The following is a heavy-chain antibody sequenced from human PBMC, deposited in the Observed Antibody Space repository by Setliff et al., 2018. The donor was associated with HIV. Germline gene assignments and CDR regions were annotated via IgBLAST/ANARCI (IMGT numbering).Heavy chain of an antibody. CDR3: TRGHRDGRNHREEDS. D-gene: IGHD1-26*01. V-gene: IGHV1-69*05. CDR1: AGTFNNYA. Sequence: GASVKVSCKAYAGTFNNYAISWVRQAPGKGLEWLGVIIPLIGFVKYAQMFQGRATITTDASTTTVYLELSSLKSDDTAVYYCTRGHRDGRNHREEDSWGQGTLVTVSS. CDR2: IIPLIGFV. J-gene: IGHJ4*02.